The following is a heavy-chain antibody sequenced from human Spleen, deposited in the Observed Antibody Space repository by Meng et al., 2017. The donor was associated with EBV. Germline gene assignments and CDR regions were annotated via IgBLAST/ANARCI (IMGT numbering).Heavy chain of an antibody. J-gene: IGHJ4*02. V-gene: IGHV1-3*01. CDR3: QLTAGKSYIFQGDY. CDR1: GATFSTYA. Sequence: VQVVQSGAEVKKPWASVKVSCRASGATFSTYALHWVRQAPGQRLEWMGWINAGNGNTKYSQNFQGRVTITRDTSATTVYMELSSLRSEDTAVYYCQLTAGKSYIFQGDYWGQGTLVTVSS. CDR2: INAGNGNT. D-gene: IGHD6-13*01.